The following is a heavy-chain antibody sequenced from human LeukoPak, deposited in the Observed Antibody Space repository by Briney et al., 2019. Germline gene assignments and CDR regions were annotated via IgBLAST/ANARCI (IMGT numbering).Heavy chain of an antibody. CDR1: GGSISSYY. CDR2: IYYSGST. D-gene: IGHD2-21*02. V-gene: IGHV4-59*08. Sequence: SSETLSLTCTVSGGSISSYYWSWIRQPPGKGLEWIGYIYYSGSTNYNPSLKSRVTISVDTSKNQFSLKLSSVTAADTAVYYCARHSYPSVVVTAIPSGSGAFDIWGQGTMVTVSS. J-gene: IGHJ3*02. CDR3: ARHSYPSVVVTAIPSGSGAFDI.